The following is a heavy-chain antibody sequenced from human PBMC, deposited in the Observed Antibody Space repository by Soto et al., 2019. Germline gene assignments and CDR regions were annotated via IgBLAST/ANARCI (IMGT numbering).Heavy chain of an antibody. CDR2: ISAYNGNK. CDR1: GYTFTSYG. Sequence: QVQLVQSGAEVKKPGASVKVSCKASGYTFTSYGISWVRQAPGQGREWMGWISAYNGNKNYAQKLQGRVTMTTDTSTSTAYMEMRSLRSDDTAVYYCARAVGLTHYYYYMDVWGKGTTVTVSS. CDR3: ARAVGLTHYYYYMDV. J-gene: IGHJ6*03. V-gene: IGHV1-18*01. D-gene: IGHD3-10*01.